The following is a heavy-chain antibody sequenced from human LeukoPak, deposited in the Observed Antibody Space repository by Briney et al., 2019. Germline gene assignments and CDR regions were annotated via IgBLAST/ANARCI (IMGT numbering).Heavy chain of an antibody. J-gene: IGHJ4*02. Sequence: ASVKVSRKASGYTFTSFYMHWVRQAPGQGLEWMGIFNPSGSSTTYAQKFQGRVTMTRDTSTSIVYMELSSLGSEDTAVYYCARAGENYYDFYYWGQGTLVTXSS. V-gene: IGHV1-46*01. CDR1: GYTFTSFY. CDR3: ARAGENYYDFYY. D-gene: IGHD1-26*01. CDR2: FNPSGSST.